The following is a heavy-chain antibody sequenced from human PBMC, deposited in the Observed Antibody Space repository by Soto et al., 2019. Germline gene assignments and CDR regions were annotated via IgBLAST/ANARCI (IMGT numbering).Heavy chain of an antibody. J-gene: IGHJ6*02. CDR1: GGSISSSSYY. V-gene: IGHV4-39*01. CDR2: IYYSGST. Sequence: SETLSLTFTVSGGSISSSSYYWGWIRQPPGKGLEWIGSIYYSGSTYYNPSLKSRVTISVDTSKNQFSLKLSSVTAADTAVYYCASDDPYGMDVWGQGTTVTVSS. CDR3: ASDDPYGMDV.